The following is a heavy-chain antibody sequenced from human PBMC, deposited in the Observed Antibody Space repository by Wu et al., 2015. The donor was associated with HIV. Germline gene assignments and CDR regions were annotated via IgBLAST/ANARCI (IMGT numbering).Heavy chain of an antibody. Sequence: QVQLVQSGAEMKKPGASVKVSCKSSGYTFTSYYIHWVRQAPGQGLEWVAWITPNSGGTNYAQKFQGRVTMTRDTSISTAYMELSRLRSDDTAVYYCARATSYYDSSGFDYWGRGTLVTVSS. D-gene: IGHD3-22*01. CDR1: GYTFTSYY. J-gene: IGHJ4*02. V-gene: IGHV1-2*02. CDR3: ARATSYYDSSGFDY. CDR2: ITPNSGGT.